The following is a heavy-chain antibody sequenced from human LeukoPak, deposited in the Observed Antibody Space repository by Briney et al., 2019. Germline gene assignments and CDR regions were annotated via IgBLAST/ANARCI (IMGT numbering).Heavy chain of an antibody. CDR2: IYTSGST. V-gene: IGHV4-4*07. D-gene: IGHD1-14*01. CDR3: ARAGTSGGLCDY. CDR1: GVSISSYF. J-gene: IGHJ4*02. Sequence: SXTLSLTCTVSGVSISSYFWSWVRQPAGKGLEWIGRIYTSGSTKYNPSLQSRVTMSLDTSKKQLSLNLGSVTAADTAVYYCARAGTSGGLCDYWGQGILVTVSS.